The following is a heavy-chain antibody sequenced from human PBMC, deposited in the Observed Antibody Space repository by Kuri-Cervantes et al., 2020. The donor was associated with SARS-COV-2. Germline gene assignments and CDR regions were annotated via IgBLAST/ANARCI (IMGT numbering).Heavy chain of an antibody. Sequence: GGSLRLSCAASGFTFSSYAMSWVRQAPGKGLEWVSAISGSGGSTYYADSVKGRFTISRDNSKNTVFLQLSSLRDEDTAFYYCAKDHGPVILTHWFDAWGQGALVTVSS. D-gene: IGHD3-9*01. CDR3: AKDHGPVILTHWFDA. CDR1: GFTFSSYA. J-gene: IGHJ5*02. V-gene: IGHV3-23*01. CDR2: ISGSGGST.